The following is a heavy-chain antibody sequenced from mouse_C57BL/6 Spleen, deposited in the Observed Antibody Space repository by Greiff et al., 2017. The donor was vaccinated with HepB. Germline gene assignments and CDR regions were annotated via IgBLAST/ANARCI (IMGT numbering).Heavy chain of an antibody. CDR2: IDPANGNT. D-gene: IGHD1-1*01. J-gene: IGHJ4*01. Sequence: EVQRVESVAELVRPGASVKLSCTASGFNIKNTYMHWVKQRPEQGLEWIGRIDPANGNTKYAPKFQGKATITADTSSNTAYLQLSSLTSEDTAIYYCSGYYDGSSYEAMGYWGQGTSVTVSS. CDR1: GFNIKNTY. V-gene: IGHV14-3*01. CDR3: SGYYDGSSYEAMGY.